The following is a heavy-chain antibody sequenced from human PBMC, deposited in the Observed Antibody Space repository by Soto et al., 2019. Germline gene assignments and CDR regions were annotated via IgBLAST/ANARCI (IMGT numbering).Heavy chain of an antibody. V-gene: IGHV1-8*01. CDR3: ARGITAGVDY. CDR2: MSPNSGNT. CDR1: GYTFTIFD. D-gene: IGHD6-13*01. J-gene: IGHJ4*02. Sequence: QVQLVQSGTEVKKPGASVKVSCKASGYTFTIFDINWVRQATGQGLEGMGWMSPNSGNTGYAQKFQGRVAMTRDTSISTAYMELSGMTSEDTAVYYCARGITAGVDYWGQGTLVTVSS.